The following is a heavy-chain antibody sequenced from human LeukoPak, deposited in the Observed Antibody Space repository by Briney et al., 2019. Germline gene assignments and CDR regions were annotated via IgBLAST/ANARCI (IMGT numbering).Heavy chain of an antibody. CDR3: ARDSGSYRGFDY. J-gene: IGHJ4*02. CDR1: EFTFSSYE. CDR2: ISSRGSSI. V-gene: IGHV3-48*03. D-gene: IGHD1-26*01. Sequence: GGSLRLSCAASEFTFSSYEMNWVRLAPGKGLEWISFISSRGSSIYYADSVKGRFTISRDNAKNSLYLQMNSLRAEDTAVYYCARDSGSYRGFDYWGQGTLVTVSS.